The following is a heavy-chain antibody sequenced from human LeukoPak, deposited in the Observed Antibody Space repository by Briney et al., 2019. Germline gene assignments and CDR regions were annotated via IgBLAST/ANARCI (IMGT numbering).Heavy chain of an antibody. CDR3: AKEDDSGYDYPFDY. CDR1: GYTFTAYY. Sequence: GASVKVSCKASGYTFTAYYIHWVRQAPGQGLEWMGRINPNSGGTNYAQKFQGRVTITRDTSISTAYMELSRLRSDDTAVYYCAKEDDSGYDYPFDYWGQGTLVTVSS. D-gene: IGHD5-12*01. CDR2: INPNSGGT. J-gene: IGHJ4*02. V-gene: IGHV1-2*06.